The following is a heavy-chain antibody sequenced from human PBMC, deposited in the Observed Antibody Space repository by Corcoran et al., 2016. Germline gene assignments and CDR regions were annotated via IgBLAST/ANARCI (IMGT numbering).Heavy chain of an antibody. J-gene: IGHJ6*02. Sequence: QVQLQQWGAGLLKPSETLSLTCAVYGGSFSGYYWSWIRQPPGKGLEWIGEINHRGSTNYNPSLKSRVTISVETSKNQCSLKLSSVTAADTDLYYCASARFDFWSGYYGMGVWGQGTTATVSS. CDR3: ASARFDFWSGYYGMGV. CDR1: GGSFSGYY. CDR2: INHRGST. V-gene: IGHV4-34*01. D-gene: IGHD3-3*01.